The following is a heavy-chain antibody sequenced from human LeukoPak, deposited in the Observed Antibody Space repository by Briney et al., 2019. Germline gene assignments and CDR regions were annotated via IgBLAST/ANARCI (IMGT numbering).Heavy chain of an antibody. V-gene: IGHV3-21*01. CDR3: ARDPYSGSYGDYYYYYMDV. J-gene: IGHJ6*03. CDR1: GFTFSTYN. D-gene: IGHD1-26*01. CDR2: ITSTSSYI. Sequence: MPGESLRLSCAASGFTFSTYNMNWVRQAPGKGLEWVSSITSTSSYIYYADSVKGRFTISRDNAKSSLYLQMNSLRDEDTAVYYCARDPYSGSYGDYYYYYMDVWGKGTTVTISS.